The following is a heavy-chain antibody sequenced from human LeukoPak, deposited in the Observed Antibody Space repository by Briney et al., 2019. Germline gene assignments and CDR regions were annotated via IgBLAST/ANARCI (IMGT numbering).Heavy chain of an antibody. V-gene: IGHV3-74*01. CDR3: ASYNWNYDMDV. CDR2: INGDGS. Sequence: PGGSLRLSCVASGFIFSNYWMYWVRQVPGKGPVWVSRINGDGSYGVSVNGRFTISRDNAKSTLYLQMHSLRVEDTGVYYCASYNWNYDMDVWGQGTTVIVSS. D-gene: IGHD1-20*01. CDR1: GFIFSNYW. J-gene: IGHJ6*02.